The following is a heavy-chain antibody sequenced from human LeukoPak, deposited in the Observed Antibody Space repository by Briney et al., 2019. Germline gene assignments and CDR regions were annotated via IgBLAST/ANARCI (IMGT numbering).Heavy chain of an antibody. V-gene: IGHV1-2*02. CDR3: ARGVGTTWFDP. Sequence: ASVKVSCTAYGYTFSDYYMHWVRQAPGQGLEWMGWINPKSGGANFAEKFQRRVNMTRDTSIRTVYMEASRATYDDTAVYYCARGVGTTWFDPWGQGTLVTVSS. D-gene: IGHD1-14*01. CDR2: INPKSGGA. J-gene: IGHJ5*02. CDR1: GYTFSDYY.